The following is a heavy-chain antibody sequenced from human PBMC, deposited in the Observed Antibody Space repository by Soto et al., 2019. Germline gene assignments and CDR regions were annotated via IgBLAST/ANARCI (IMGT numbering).Heavy chain of an antibody. V-gene: IGHV3-30-3*01. CDR3: ARDDEGGSYCDLGY. CDR2: ISYDGSNK. Sequence: GGSLRLSCAASGFTFSSYAMHWVRQAPGKGLEWVAVISYDGSNKYYADSVKGRFTISRDNSKDTLYLQMNSLRTEETVIYYCARDDEGGSYCDLGYWGQGTLVTVSS. J-gene: IGHJ4*02. CDR1: GFTFSSYA. D-gene: IGHD3-10*01.